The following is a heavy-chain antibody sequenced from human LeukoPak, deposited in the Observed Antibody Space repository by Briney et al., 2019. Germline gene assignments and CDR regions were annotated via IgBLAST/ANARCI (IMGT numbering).Heavy chain of an antibody. V-gene: IGHV1-8*03. Sequence: ASVKVSCKASGYTFTSYDINWVRQATGQGLEWMGWMNPNSGNTGYAQKFQGRVTITRNTSISTAYMELSSLRSEDTAVYYCARVPRWGYYYGSGSYRALDYWGQGTLVTVSS. CDR2: MNPNSGNT. CDR1: GYTFTSYD. CDR3: ARVPRWGYYYGSGSYRALDY. J-gene: IGHJ4*02. D-gene: IGHD3-10*01.